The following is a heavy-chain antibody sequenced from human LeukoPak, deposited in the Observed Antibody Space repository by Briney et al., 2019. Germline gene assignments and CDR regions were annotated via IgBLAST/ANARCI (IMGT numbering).Heavy chain of an antibody. D-gene: IGHD5-24*01. V-gene: IGHV3-74*01. CDR2: IDTDGSRI. CDR1: GFTFSSYW. Sequence: PGGSLRLSCAGSGFTFSSYWMHWVRQAPGKGLVWVSRIDTDGSRISHGDSVKGRFTISRDNAKNTLYLQMNSLRAEDTAVYYCAGGRDRSSLYFDSWGQGTLVTVSS. CDR3: AGGRDRSSLYFDS. J-gene: IGHJ4*02.